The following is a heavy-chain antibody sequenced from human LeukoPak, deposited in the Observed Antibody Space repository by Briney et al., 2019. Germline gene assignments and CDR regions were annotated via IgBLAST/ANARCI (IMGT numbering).Heavy chain of an antibody. D-gene: IGHD3-10*01. V-gene: IGHV3-66*01. Sequence: GWSLRLSCAASGFTVSSNYMSWVRQAPGKGLEWVSVISFGGSTYYADSVKGRFTISRDNSKNTLYLQMNSLRAEDAAVYYCAREGYARGAFDIWGQGTMVTVSS. J-gene: IGHJ3*02. CDR2: ISFGGST. CDR1: GFTVSSNY. CDR3: AREGYARGAFDI.